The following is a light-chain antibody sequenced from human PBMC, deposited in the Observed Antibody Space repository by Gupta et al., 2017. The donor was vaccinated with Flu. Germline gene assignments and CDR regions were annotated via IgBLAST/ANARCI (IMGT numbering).Light chain of an antibody. CDR2: GAA. CDR3: QQYGSPPLNT. CDR1: QSVSNDY. V-gene: IGKV3-20*01. Sequence: RATVSCRASQSVSNDYLVWYQQIPGQAPRQLIYGAASRVSGIPDRCSGSGSSTDFTLTISKLVPEDFAVYYCQQYGSPPLNTFGGGTKVETK. J-gene: IGKJ4*01.